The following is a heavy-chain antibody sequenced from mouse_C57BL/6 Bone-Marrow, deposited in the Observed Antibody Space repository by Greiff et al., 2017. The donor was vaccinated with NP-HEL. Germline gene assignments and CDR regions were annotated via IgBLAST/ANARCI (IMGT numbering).Heavy chain of an antibody. V-gene: IGHV14-4*01. D-gene: IGHD1-1*01. CDR3: TTCYYGSSPYYAMDY. J-gene: IGHJ4*01. Sequence: VQLQQSGAELVRPGASVKLSCTASGFNIKDDYMHWVKQRPEQGLEWIGWIDPENGDTEYASKFQGKAPITADTSSNTAYQQRSSLTSEDTAVYYCTTCYYGSSPYYAMDYWGQGTSVTVSS. CDR2: IDPENGDT. CDR1: GFNIKDDY.